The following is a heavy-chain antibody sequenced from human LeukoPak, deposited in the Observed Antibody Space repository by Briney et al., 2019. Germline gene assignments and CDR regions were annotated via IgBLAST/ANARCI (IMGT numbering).Heavy chain of an antibody. D-gene: IGHD5-18*01. V-gene: IGHV3-30*04. CDR1: GFTFSSYA. CDR2: ISYDGSNK. J-gene: IGHJ4*02. CDR3: ARVMWIQLWPIFDY. Sequence: GKSLRLSCAASGFTFSSYAMHWVRQAPGKGLEWVAVISYDGSNKYYADSVKGRFTTSRDNSKNTLYLQMNSLRAEDTAVYYCARVMWIQLWPIFDYWGQGTLVTVSS.